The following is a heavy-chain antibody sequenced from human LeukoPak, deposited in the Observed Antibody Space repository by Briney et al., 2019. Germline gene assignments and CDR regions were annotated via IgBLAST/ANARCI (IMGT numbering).Heavy chain of an antibody. J-gene: IGHJ6*03. CDR2: IYHSGST. CDR1: GYSISSGYH. Sequence: PSETLSLTCAVSGYSISSGYHWGWIRQPPGKGLEWIGSIYHSGSTYYNPVLKSRVTISVDTSKNQFSLKLSSVTAADTAVYYCARLPYYYYYMDVWGRGTTVTVSS. CDR3: ARLPYYYYYMDV. V-gene: IGHV4-38-2*01.